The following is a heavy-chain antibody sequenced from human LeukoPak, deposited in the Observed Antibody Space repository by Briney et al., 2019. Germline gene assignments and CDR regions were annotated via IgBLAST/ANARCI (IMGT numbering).Heavy chain of an antibody. Sequence: ASVKVSCKASGYTFTGYYMHWVRQAPGQGLEWMGWINPNSGGTNYAQKLQGRVTMTRDTSISTAYMELSRLRSDDTAVYYCARDRRYYYGSGSYYLGMNYYYYMDVWGKGTTVTVSS. J-gene: IGHJ6*03. D-gene: IGHD3-10*01. V-gene: IGHV1-2*02. CDR3: ARDRRYYYGSGSYYLGMNYYYYMDV. CDR2: INPNSGGT. CDR1: GYTFTGYY.